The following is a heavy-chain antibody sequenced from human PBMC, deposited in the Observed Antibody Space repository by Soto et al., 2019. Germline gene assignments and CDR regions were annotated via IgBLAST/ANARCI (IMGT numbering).Heavy chain of an antibody. CDR2: ISSSSSTI. CDR3: ARDGGYCSGGSCYRLDFDY. J-gene: IGHJ4*02. CDR1: GFTFSSYS. V-gene: IGHV3-48*02. D-gene: IGHD2-15*01. Sequence: GGSLRLSCAASGFTFSSYSMNWVRQAPGKGLEWVSYISSSSSTIYYADSVKGRFTISRDNAKNSLYLQMNSLRDEDTAVYYCARDGGYCSGGSCYRLDFDYWGQGTLVTVSS.